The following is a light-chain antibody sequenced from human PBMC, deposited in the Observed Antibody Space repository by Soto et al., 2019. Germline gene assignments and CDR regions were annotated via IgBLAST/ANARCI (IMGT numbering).Light chain of an antibody. CDR3: QQYDSSPLT. CDR1: QSVSSSF. CDR2: GAS. V-gene: IGKV3-20*01. Sequence: EIVWTQSPGTLSLSPGERATLSCRASQSVSSSFLAWYQQKPGQAPRLLIYGASSRATGIPDMFSGSGSGTDFTLTISRLEPEDFAVYSCQQYDSSPLTFGGGTNVEIK. J-gene: IGKJ4*01.